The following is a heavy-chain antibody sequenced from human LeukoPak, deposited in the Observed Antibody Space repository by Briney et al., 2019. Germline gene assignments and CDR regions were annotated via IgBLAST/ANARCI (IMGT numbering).Heavy chain of an antibody. Sequence: SETLSLTCTVSGGSISSGSYYWTWIRQPAGKGLEWIGRISTSGSTYYNPSLKSRVTIFLDTSKNQFSLNMNSVAAADTAVYYCARGHGDYTVLGYWGQGTLSPSPQ. D-gene: IGHD4-17*01. CDR3: ARGHGDYTVLGY. V-gene: IGHV4-61*02. J-gene: IGHJ4*02. CDR1: GGSISSGSYY. CDR2: ISTSGST.